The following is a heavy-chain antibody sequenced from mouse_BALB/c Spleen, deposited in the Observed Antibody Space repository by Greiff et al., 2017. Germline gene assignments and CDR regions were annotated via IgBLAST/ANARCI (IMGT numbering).Heavy chain of an antibody. Sequence: EVKLQESGGGLVKPGGSLKLSCAASGFTFSSYAMSWVRQSPEKRLEWVAEISSGGSYTYYPATVTGRFTISRDNAKNTLYLEMSSLRSEDTAMYYCAREGRYYFDYWGQGTTLTVSS. CDR2: ISSGGSYT. J-gene: IGHJ2*01. V-gene: IGHV5-9-4*01. CDR3: AREGRYYFDY. CDR1: GFTFSSYA. D-gene: IGHD3-3*01.